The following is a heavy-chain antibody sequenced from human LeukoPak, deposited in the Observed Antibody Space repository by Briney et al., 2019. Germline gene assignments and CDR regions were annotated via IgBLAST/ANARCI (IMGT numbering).Heavy chain of an antibody. CDR1: GFTFSSYG. V-gene: IGHV3-33*08. Sequence: GGSLRLSCAASGFTFSSYGMHWVRQAPGKGLEWVAVIWYGGSNKYYADSVKGRFTISRDNSKNTLYLQMNSLRAEDTAVYYCARATGQSYAFDIWGQGTMVTVSS. J-gene: IGHJ3*02. CDR2: IWYGGSNK. CDR3: ARATGQSYAFDI.